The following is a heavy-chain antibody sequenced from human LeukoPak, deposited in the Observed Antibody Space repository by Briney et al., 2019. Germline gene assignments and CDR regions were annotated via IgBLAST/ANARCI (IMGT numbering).Heavy chain of an antibody. V-gene: IGHV3-33*01. CDR3: ARDWAGIAAAGLFDY. CDR2: IWYDGSNK. D-gene: IGHD6-13*01. CDR1: GFTFSSYG. J-gene: IGHJ4*02. Sequence: GGSLRLSCAASGFTFSSYGMHWVRQAPGKGLEWVAVIWYDGSNKYYADSVKGRFTISRDNSKNTLYPQMNSLRAEDTAVYYCARDWAGIAAAGLFDYWGQGTLVTVSS.